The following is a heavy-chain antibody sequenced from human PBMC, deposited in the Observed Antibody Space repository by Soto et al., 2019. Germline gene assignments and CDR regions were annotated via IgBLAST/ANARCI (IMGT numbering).Heavy chain of an antibody. V-gene: IGHV4-59*08. CDR2: VYYSGST. D-gene: IGHD3-10*01. CDR3: ARQAYGITTSFYPFQH. J-gene: IGHJ1*01. Sequence: PSETLSLTCTVSGGSISSYYWSWIRQPPGKGLEWIGYVYYSGSTNYNPSLKSRVTISVDTSKNQFSLKLSSVTAADTAVYHCARQAYGITTSFYPFQHGGQGTLVTVSS. CDR1: GGSISSYY.